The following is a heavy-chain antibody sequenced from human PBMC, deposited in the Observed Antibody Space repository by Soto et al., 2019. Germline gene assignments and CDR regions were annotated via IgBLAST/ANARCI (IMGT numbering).Heavy chain of an antibody. CDR3: AKSVYGDYTNYYYYMDV. CDR1: GFTFDDYA. CDR2: ISWNSGSI. J-gene: IGHJ6*03. Sequence: GGSLRLSCAASGFTFDDYAMHWVRQAPGKGLEWVSGISWNSGSIGYADSVKGRFTISRDNAKNSLYLQMNSLRAEDTALYYCAKSVYGDYTNYYYYMDVWGKGTTVTVSS. D-gene: IGHD4-17*01. V-gene: IGHV3-9*01.